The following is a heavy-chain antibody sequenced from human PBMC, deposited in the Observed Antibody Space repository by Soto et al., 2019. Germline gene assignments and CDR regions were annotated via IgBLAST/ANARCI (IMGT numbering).Heavy chain of an antibody. J-gene: IGHJ4*02. CDR1: GFTFDTYA. V-gene: IGHV3-30-3*01. Sequence: QVQLVESGGGVVQSGRSLRLSCAASGFTFDTYAMHWVRQAPGKGLEWVAVISYDGSNQFYAGSVKGRFTVSRDNSKNTLYLQMNSLRNDDTAVDYCTRGLLTDYFDYWGQGALVTVSS. CDR3: TRGLLTDYFDY. CDR2: ISYDGSNQ.